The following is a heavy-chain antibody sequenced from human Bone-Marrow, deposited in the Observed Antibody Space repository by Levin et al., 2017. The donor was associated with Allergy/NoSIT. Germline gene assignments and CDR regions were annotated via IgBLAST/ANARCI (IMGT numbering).Heavy chain of an antibody. D-gene: IGHD2-2*01. CDR1: GFTFSSYD. J-gene: IGHJ4*02. CDR3: ARVALPRYCTSTSCSDSGYYFDY. V-gene: IGHV3-13*04. CDR2: IGTAADS. Sequence: QSGGFLRLSCAASGFTFSSYDMHWVRQATGRGLEWVSAIGTAADSYYSGSVKGRFTVSRDNAKNSFYLQMNSLRAGDTAVYYCARVALPRYCTSTSCSDSGYYFDYWGQGTLVTVSS.